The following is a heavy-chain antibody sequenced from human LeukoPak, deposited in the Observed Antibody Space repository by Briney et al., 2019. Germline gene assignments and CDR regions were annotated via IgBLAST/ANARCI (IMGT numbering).Heavy chain of an antibody. CDR1: GYTFTGYY. CDR2: INPNSGGT. Sequence: ASVKVSCKASGYTFTGYYMHWVRQAPGQGLEWMGWINPNSGGTNYAQKFQGRVTMTRDTSISTAYMELSRLRSDDTAVYYCARFVVVIGNWFDPWGQGTLVTVSS. D-gene: IGHD3-3*01. J-gene: IGHJ5*02. CDR3: ARFVVVIGNWFDP. V-gene: IGHV1-2*02.